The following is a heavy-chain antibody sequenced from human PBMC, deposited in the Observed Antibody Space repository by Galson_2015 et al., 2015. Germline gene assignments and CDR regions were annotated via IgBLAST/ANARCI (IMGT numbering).Heavy chain of an antibody. CDR1: GFTFSNYG. J-gene: IGHJ4*02. CDR2: IAYDGNIK. Sequence: SLRLSCAASGFTFSNYGMHWVRQAPGKGLEWAAVIAYDGNIKYYADSVKGRFTISRDNSKNTLYLQMNSLKIEDTAVYYCARDPRGTYSLDYWGQGTLVTVSS. V-gene: IGHV3-30*19. CDR3: ARDPRGTYSLDY. D-gene: IGHD2-21*01.